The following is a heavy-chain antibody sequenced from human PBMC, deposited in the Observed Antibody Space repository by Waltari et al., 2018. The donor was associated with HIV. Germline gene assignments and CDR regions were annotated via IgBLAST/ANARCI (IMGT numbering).Heavy chain of an antibody. CDR2: VSETGST. CDR3: ARISSRDHFDH. CDR1: GGSISSGSYY. Sequence: QVQLRESGPGLVKPSETLSLTCSVSGGSISSGSYYWTWIRQSPGKGLEWIGFVSETGSTNHNPSLKSRVTTSLDTSKNQFSLNIASVTAADTAVYYCARISSRDHFDHWGQGTRVTVSA. V-gene: IGHV4-61*01. J-gene: IGHJ4*02. D-gene: IGHD2-2*01.